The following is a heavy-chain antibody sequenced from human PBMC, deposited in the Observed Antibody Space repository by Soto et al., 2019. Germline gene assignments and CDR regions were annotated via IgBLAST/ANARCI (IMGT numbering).Heavy chain of an antibody. V-gene: IGHV4-34*01. J-gene: IGHJ4*02. D-gene: IGHD5-12*01. CDR2: INHSGST. CDR3: ARVVPPGGYPWYFDY. CDR1: GGSFSGYY. Sequence: QVQLQQWGAGLLKPSETLSLTCAVYGGSFSGYYWSWIRQPPGKGLEWIGEINHSGSTNYNPSLKSRVTISVDTSKNQFSLKLSSVTAADTAVYYCARVVPPGGYPWYFDYWGQGTLVTVSS.